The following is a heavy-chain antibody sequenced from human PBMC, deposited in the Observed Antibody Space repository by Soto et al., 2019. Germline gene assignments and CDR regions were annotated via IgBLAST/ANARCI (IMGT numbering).Heavy chain of an antibody. Sequence: QVQLVQSGAEVKKPGSSVKVSCKAFGGTFKSYATSWVRQAPGQGLEWMGGIIPIFGSTTYAQKFQGRVTITADESTSTVYMELSSLTSEDTAVYYCASLFQTGSYPYYYYGVDVWGQGTTVTVSS. J-gene: IGHJ6*02. CDR3: ASLFQTGSYPYYYYGVDV. CDR1: GGTFKSYA. CDR2: IIPIFGST. V-gene: IGHV1-69*01. D-gene: IGHD3-9*01.